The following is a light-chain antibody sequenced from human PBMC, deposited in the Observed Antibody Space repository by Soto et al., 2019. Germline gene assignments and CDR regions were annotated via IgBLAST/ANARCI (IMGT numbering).Light chain of an antibody. CDR2: DAS. Sequence: DIQMTQSPSSLSASVGDRVTITCQASQDISNYLNWYQQKPGKAPKLLIYDASNLETGVPSRFSGSGSGTDFTFTISSLQPEDIATYYFQQYDNLLPIFTVGPGTKVDIK. CDR3: QQYDNLLPIFT. CDR1: QDISNY. J-gene: IGKJ3*01. V-gene: IGKV1-33*01.